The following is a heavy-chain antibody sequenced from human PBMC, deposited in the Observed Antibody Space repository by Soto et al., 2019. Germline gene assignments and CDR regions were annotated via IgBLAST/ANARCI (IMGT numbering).Heavy chain of an antibody. CDR1: GGSISSSSYY. D-gene: IGHD6-13*01. CDR2: IYYSGST. CDR3: ARSGYSSSWYWDYYYYMDV. Sequence: SETLSLTCTVSGGSISSSSYYWGWIRQPPGKGLEWIGNIYYSGSTYYNPSLKSRVTISVDTSKNQFSLKLTSVTAADTAVYYCARSGYSSSWYWDYYYYMDVWGKGTTVTVSS. J-gene: IGHJ6*03. V-gene: IGHV4-39*01.